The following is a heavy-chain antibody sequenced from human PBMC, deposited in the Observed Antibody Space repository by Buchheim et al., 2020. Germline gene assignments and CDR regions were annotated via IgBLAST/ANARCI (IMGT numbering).Heavy chain of an antibody. Sequence: QVQLQESGPGLVKPSETLSLTCTVSGGSVSSGSYYWSWIRQPPGKGLEWIGYIYYSGSTNYNPSLKSRVTISVDTSKNQFALKLSSVTAADTAVYYCAREPRRDGSVDYWGQGTL. J-gene: IGHJ4*02. CDR2: IYYSGST. V-gene: IGHV4-61*01. D-gene: IGHD5-24*01. CDR3: AREPRRDGSVDY. CDR1: GGSVSSGSYY.